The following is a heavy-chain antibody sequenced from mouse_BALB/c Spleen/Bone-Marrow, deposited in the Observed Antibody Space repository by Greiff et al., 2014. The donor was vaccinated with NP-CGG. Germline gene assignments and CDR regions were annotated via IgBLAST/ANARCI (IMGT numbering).Heavy chain of an antibody. Sequence: EVKLVQSGAELVKPGASVKLSCTASGFNIKDSYMHWVKQRPEQGLEWIGRIDPANGNTKYDPKFQGKATITADTSSNTAYLQLSNLTSEDTAVYYCAPYYYGSSQFAYWGQGTLVTVSA. CDR1: GFNIKDSY. CDR2: IDPANGNT. V-gene: IGHV14-3*02. D-gene: IGHD1-1*01. CDR3: APYYYGSSQFAY. J-gene: IGHJ3*01.